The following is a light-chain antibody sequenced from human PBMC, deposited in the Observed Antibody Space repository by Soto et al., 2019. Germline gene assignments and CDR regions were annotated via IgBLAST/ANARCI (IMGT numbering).Light chain of an antibody. J-gene: IGKJ2*01. CDR2: GAS. Sequence: EIVMTQSPATLSVSPGERVTLSCRASQSVTTNVAWYQQKPGQAPRLLIYGASTRATGIPDRFSGSGSGTEFTLTIASLQSEDFAVYYCKQFSNWPPRYTFGQGTKLDIK. CDR3: KQFSNWPPRYT. CDR1: QSVTTN. V-gene: IGKV3-15*01.